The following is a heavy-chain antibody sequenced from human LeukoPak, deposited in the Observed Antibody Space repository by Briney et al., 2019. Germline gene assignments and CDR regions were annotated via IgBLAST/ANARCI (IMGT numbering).Heavy chain of an antibody. J-gene: IGHJ6*03. V-gene: IGHV1-69*06. CDR2: IIPIFGTA. Sequence: ASVKVSCKASGGTFSSYAISWVRQAPGQGLEWMGRIIPIFGTANYAQKFQGRVTITADKSTSTAYMELSSLRSEDTAVYYCARSLSPDIVVVPAAIETADYYYYYMDVWGKGTTVTVSS. CDR1: GGTFSSYA. CDR3: ARSLSPDIVVVPAAIETADYYYYYMDV. D-gene: IGHD2-2*01.